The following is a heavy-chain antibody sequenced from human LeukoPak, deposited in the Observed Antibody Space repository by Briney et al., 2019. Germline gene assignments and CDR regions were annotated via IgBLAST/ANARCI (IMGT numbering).Heavy chain of an antibody. CDR3: AKSSSVRGSYYN. J-gene: IGHJ1*01. V-gene: IGHV3-23*01. Sequence: GGSLRLSCAASGFTFSSYAMSWVRQAPGKVLEWVSAISGSGGSTYYADSVKGRFTISRDNSKNTLYLQMNSLRAEDTAVYYCAKSSSVRGSYYNWGQGTLVTVSS. D-gene: IGHD1-26*01. CDR2: ISGSGGST. CDR1: GFTFSSYA.